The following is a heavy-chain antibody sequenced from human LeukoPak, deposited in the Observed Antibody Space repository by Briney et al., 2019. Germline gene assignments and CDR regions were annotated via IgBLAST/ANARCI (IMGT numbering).Heavy chain of an antibody. CDR3: ARDKLVTYYYGSGSHDAD. CDR1: GGTFSSYA. D-gene: IGHD3-10*01. J-gene: IGHJ4*02. CDR2: IIPIFGTA. Sequence: PEASVKVSCKASGGTFSSYAISWVRQAPGQGLEWMGGIIPIFGTANYAQKFQGRVTITADESTSTAYMELSSLRSEDTAVYYCARDKLVTYYYGSGSHDADWGQGTLVTVSS. V-gene: IGHV1-69*13.